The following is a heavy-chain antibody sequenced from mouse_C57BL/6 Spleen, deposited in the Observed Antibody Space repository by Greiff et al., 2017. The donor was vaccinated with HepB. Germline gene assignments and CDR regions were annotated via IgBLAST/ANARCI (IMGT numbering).Heavy chain of an antibody. CDR2: INPGSGGT. Sequence: QVQLQQSGAELVRPGTSVKVSCKASGYAFTNYLIEWVKQRPGQGLEWIGVINPGSGGTNYNEKFKGKATLTADKSSSTAYMQLSSLTSEDSAVYFCARTSMGSNYYSYAMDYWGQGTSVTVSS. CDR1: GYAFTNYL. J-gene: IGHJ4*01. V-gene: IGHV1-54*01. CDR3: ARTSMGSNYYSYAMDY. D-gene: IGHD2-5*01.